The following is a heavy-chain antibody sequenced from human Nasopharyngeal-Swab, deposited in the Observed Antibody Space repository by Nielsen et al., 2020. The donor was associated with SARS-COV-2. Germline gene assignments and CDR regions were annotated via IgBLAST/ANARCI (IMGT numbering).Heavy chain of an antibody. CDR3: ATRGSHHGTSGYYNTWFDP. D-gene: IGHD3-22*01. J-gene: IGHJ5*02. Sequence: WIRQPPGKGLEWIGEINHSGNNNFNPSLKSRVTISLDTSKNQLSLNLNSVTAADTAVYFCATRGSHHGTSGYYNTWFDPWGQGTLVTVSS. CDR2: INHSGNN. V-gene: IGHV4-34*01.